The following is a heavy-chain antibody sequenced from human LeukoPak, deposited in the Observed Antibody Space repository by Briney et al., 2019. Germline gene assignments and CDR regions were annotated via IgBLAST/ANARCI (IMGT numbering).Heavy chain of an antibody. V-gene: IGHV3-23*01. CDR3: AKGPTKYYYDSSGYSQSYIALDY. D-gene: IGHD3-22*01. J-gene: IGHJ4*02. CDR1: GFTFSSYA. Sequence: AGGSLRLSCAASGFTFSSYAMSWVRQAPGKGLEWVSAISGSGGSTYYADSVKGRFTISRDNSKNTLYLQMNSLRAEDTAVYYCAKGPTKYYYDSSGYSQSYIALDYWGQGTLVTVSS. CDR2: ISGSGGST.